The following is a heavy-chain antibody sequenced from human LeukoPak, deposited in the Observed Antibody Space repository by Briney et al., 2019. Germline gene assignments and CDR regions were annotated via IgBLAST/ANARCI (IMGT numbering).Heavy chain of an antibody. V-gene: IGHV4-59*11. CDR3: ARDTHEYGSGSYYDDTFDS. Sequence: PSETLSLTCTVSGGSMIDHYWSWVRQPPGKGLEWVGYMHHSGEANSNPSLKSRVTISVDTSKNQVSLKLSSVTAADTAVYYCARDTHEYGSGSYYDDTFDSWGQGTLVTVSS. J-gene: IGHJ3*02. CDR1: GGSMIDHY. CDR2: MHHSGEA. D-gene: IGHD3-10*01.